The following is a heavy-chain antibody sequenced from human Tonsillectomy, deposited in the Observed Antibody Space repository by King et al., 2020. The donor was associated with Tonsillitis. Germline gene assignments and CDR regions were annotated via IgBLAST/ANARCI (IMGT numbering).Heavy chain of an antibody. CDR3: AGDHWYYDSSGYDAFDI. D-gene: IGHD3-22*01. CDR1: CGSISRGGYY. CDR2: NPYSGST. Sequence: VELQEAGPGLVKPSQTPSLTSTVSCGSISRGGYYWSWLRQPPGKGLGRIGVNPYSGSTYYNPSLQSRVTISVDTSKNHFSLQLSSVTAADTAVYYCAGDHWYYDSSGYDAFDIWGQGTMVTVSS. J-gene: IGHJ3*02. V-gene: IGHV4-31*03.